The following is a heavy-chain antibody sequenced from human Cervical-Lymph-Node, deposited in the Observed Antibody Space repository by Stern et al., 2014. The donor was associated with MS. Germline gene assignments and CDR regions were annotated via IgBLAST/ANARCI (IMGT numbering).Heavy chain of an antibody. CDR3: ASAYSSSHYYFDY. D-gene: IGHD6-13*01. Sequence: VQLVESGGGVVQPGRSLRLSCAASGFSFSRYAMHWVRQAPGKGLAWVALIWYDGSNPYYADSVTGRFTISRDNFKNPLYLQMNSLRAEDTAVYYCASAYSSSHYYFDYWGQGTLVTVSS. V-gene: IGHV3-33*01. J-gene: IGHJ4*02. CDR1: GFSFSRYA. CDR2: IWYDGSNP.